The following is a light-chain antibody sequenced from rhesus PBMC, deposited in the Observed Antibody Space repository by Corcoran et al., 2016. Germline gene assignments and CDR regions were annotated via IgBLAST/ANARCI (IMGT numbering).Light chain of an antibody. CDR3: QQSSNLWT. CDR2: GAS. V-gene: IGKV3-24*04. Sequence: ETVVTQSPATLSLSPGERATLSCRASQSVGSYLAWYPQKTGQAPRLLIYGASSRATGIPARFSGSGSGTDFTLTISSLEPEDVGVYYCQQSSNLWTFGQGTKVEIK. J-gene: IGKJ1*01. CDR1: QSVGSY.